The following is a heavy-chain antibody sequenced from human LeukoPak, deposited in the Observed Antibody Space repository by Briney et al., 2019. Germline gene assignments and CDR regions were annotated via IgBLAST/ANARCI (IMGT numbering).Heavy chain of an antibody. CDR1: GFTFSSYW. CDR2: IKQDGSEK. D-gene: IGHD1-26*01. CDR3: VRVRGSYAFDF. V-gene: IGHV3-7*03. J-gene: IGHJ4*02. Sequence: GGSLRLSCAASGFTFSSYWMSWVRQAPGKGLEWVANIKQDGSEKYYVDSVKGRFTISRDNAKNSLYLQMNSLRAEDTAVYYCVRVRGSYAFDFWGQGTPVIVSS.